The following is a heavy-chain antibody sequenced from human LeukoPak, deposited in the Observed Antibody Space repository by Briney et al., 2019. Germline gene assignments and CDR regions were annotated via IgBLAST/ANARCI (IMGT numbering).Heavy chain of an antibody. CDR2: VSTSGGST. V-gene: IGHV3-23*01. D-gene: IGHD3-22*01. CDR1: GLTFSRYA. CDR3: AKQAYDSPRTDFDY. J-gene: IGHJ4*02. Sequence: GGSLRLSCAASGLTFSRYAVSWVRQAPGKGLEWVSGVSTSGGSTYYADSVKGRFTISRDNSKNTLHLQMNSLRAEDTAIYYCAKQAYDSPRTDFDYWGQGTLVTVSS.